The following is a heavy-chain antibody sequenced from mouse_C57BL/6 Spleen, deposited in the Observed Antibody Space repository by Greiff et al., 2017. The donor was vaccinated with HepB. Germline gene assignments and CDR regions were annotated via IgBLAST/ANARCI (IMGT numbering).Heavy chain of an antibody. J-gene: IGHJ2*01. CDR1: GYTFTSYW. D-gene: IGHD2-1*01. Sequence: QVQLQQSGAELVMPGASVKLSCKASGYTFTSYWMHWVKQRPGQGLEWIGEIDPSDSYTNYNQKFKGKSTLTVDKSSSTAYMQLSSLTSEDSAVYYCARGGGNHERYFDYWGQGTTLTVSS. CDR3: ARGGGNHERYFDY. V-gene: IGHV1-69*01. CDR2: IDPSDSYT.